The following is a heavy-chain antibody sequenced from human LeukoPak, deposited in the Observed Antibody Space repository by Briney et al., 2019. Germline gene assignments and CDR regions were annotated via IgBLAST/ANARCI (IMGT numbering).Heavy chain of an antibody. Sequence: GGSLRLSCVGSGFTFSYYAIHWVRQAPGKGLEWVTFTSSDGSKKVYIDSVNGRFTISRDNSRNIVYLEMNSLRSEDTGLYYCARGPHDHWGQGTHVSVSS. J-gene: IGHJ4*02. V-gene: IGHV3-30*04. CDR1: GFTFSYYA. CDR3: ARGPHDH. CDR2: TSSDGSKK.